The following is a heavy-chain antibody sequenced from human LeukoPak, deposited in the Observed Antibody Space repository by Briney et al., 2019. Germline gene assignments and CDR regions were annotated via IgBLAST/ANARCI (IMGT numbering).Heavy chain of an antibody. J-gene: IGHJ4*02. CDR3: AREAHATLGCGDSAFDY. Sequence: GGSLRLSCAASGFTFSSYWMSWVRQAPGKGLEWVANIKQDGSEKYYVDSVKGRFTISRDNAKNSLYLQMNSLRAEDTAVYYGAREAHATLGCGDSAFDYWGQGTLVTVSS. D-gene: IGHD3-10*01. CDR1: GFTFSSYW. CDR2: IKQDGSEK. V-gene: IGHV3-7*01.